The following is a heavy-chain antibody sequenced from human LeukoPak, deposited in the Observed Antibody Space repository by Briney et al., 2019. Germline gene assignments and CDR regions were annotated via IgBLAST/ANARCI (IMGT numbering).Heavy chain of an antibody. CDR2: IYYSGST. J-gene: IGHJ4*02. V-gene: IGHV4-59*08. CDR3: ARLASGSYGPLTPFDY. CDR1: GGSISSYY. Sequence: PSETLSLTCTVSGGSISSYYWSWIRQPPGKGLEWIGDIYYSGSTNYNPSLKSRVTISVDTSKNQFSLRLSSVTAADTAVYYSARLASGSYGPLTPFDYWGQGTLVAVSS. D-gene: IGHD1-26*01.